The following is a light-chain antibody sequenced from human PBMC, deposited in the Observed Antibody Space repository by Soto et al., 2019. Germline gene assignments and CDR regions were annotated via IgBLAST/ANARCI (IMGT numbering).Light chain of an antibody. J-gene: IGKJ4*01. CDR1: QGINNY. Sequence: AIRMTQSPSSLSASAGDRVTITCRASQGINNYLAWYQQRPGKAPKLLIYDASTLHSGVPSKFSGSGSGTAFTLTITYLQYEGFATYYCQQYFSYPLTFGGGARVEIK. CDR2: DAS. V-gene: IGKV1-8*01. CDR3: QQYFSYPLT.